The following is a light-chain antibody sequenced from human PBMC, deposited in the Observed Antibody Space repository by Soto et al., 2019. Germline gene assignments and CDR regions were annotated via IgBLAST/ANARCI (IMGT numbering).Light chain of an antibody. CDR1: NIGSKS. Sequence: SYELTQPPSVSVAPGQTARITCGGNNIGSKSVHWYQQKPGQAPVLVVYDDSARPSGIPERFSGSNSGNTATLTISRVGAGDEADYYCQVWDSSSDLGVFGTGTKLTVL. J-gene: IGLJ1*01. CDR2: DDS. CDR3: QVWDSSSDLGV. V-gene: IGLV3-21*02.